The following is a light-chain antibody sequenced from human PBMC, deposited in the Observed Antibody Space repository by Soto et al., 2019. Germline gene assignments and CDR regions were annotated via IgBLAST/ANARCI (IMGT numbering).Light chain of an antibody. CDR2: SAS. J-gene: IGKJ1*01. CDR1: QSISSY. V-gene: IGKV1-39*01. CDR3: QQSYTTPRT. Sequence: DIQMTQSPSSLSASIGDRVTLTCRASQSISSYLNWYQQKPGKAPKLLIYSASNLQSGVPSGFSGSGSGTDFTLTIDSLQPEDFATYYCQQSYTTPRTFGQGTKVDIK.